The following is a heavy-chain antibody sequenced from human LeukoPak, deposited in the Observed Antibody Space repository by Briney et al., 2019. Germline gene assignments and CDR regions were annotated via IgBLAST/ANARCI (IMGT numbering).Heavy chain of an antibody. J-gene: IGHJ6*02. CDR1: GGTFSSYA. D-gene: IGHD6-13*01. V-gene: IGHV7-4-1*02. Sequence: ASVKVSCKASGGTFSSYAISWVRQAPGQGLEWMGWINTNTGNPTYAQGFTGRFVFSLDTSVSTAYLQISSLKAEDTAVYYCASARVIQYGIAAAGPDYYYYGMDVWGQGTTVTVSS. CDR2: INTNTGNP. CDR3: ASARVIQYGIAAAGPDYYYYGMDV.